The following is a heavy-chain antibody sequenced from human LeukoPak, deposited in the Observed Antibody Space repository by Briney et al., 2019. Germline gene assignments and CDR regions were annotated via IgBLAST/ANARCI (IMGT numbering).Heavy chain of an antibody. J-gene: IGHJ5*02. D-gene: IGHD3-3*01. CDR1: GASIINNNYY. CDR2: IYHGGST. V-gene: IGHV4-39*01. CDR3: AGHKYYNFWGSFNWFDP. Sequence: SETLSLTCFVSGASIINNNYYWAWLRQPPGKGLEWIVSIYHGGSTSYNPYLKSRVTMSVDTSKSHFTLKLNSVTAADTAVYSCAGHKYYNFWGSFNWFDPWGQGTLVIVSS.